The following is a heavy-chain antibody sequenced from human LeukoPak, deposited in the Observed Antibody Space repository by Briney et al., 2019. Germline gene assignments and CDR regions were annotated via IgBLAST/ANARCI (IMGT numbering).Heavy chain of an antibody. D-gene: IGHD3-22*01. V-gene: IGHV7-4-1*02. CDR1: GYTFTSYA. CDR3: ARGDFDSSGYYYPGFDY. CDR2: INTNTGNP. J-gene: IGHJ4*02. Sequence: ASVKVSCKASGYTFTSYAMNWVRQAPGQGLEWMGWINTNTGNPTYAQGFTGRFVFSLDTSVSTAYPQISSLKAEDTAVYYCARGDFDSSGYYYPGFDYWGQGTLVTVSS.